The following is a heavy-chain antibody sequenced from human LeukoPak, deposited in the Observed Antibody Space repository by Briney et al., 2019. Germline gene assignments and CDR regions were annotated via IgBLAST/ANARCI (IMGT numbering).Heavy chain of an antibody. CDR3: ATDLYDSSPDF. D-gene: IGHD3-22*01. Sequence: GGSLRLXCAASGITFSSYTMSWVRQAPGQGLEWVSAISPSGGGTYYADSVKGRFTISRDNSKDTLYLQMNSLRVDDTAVYYCATDLYDSSPDFWGQGTLVTVSS. CDR1: GITFSSYT. J-gene: IGHJ4*02. V-gene: IGHV3-23*01. CDR2: ISPSGGGT.